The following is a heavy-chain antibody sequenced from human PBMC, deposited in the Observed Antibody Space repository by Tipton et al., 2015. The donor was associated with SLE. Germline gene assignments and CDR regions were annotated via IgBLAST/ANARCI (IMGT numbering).Heavy chain of an antibody. J-gene: IGHJ4*02. D-gene: IGHD1-26*01. Sequence: SLRLSCAASGFTFDDYAMHWVRQAPGKGLEWVSGISWNSGSIGYADSVKGRFTISRDNSKNTLYLQMNSLRAEDTAVYYCAKEELPGYYFDYWGQGTLVTVSS. CDR1: GFTFDDYA. CDR2: ISWNSGSI. CDR3: AKEELPGYYFDY. V-gene: IGHV3-9*01.